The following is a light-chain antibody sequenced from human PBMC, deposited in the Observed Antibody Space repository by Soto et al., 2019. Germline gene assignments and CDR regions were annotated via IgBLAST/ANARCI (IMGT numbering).Light chain of an antibody. CDR3: MQATKYPPYT. CDR2: NVA. Sequence: DVVLTQTPLSSPVTLGQPASFSCRSSESLVHTDGNTYLNWLQQRPGQPPRLLIYNVAYRFSGVPDRFSGSGAGTDFTLKISRVEPEDVGTYYCMQATKYPPYTFGQGTNLEIE. CDR1: ESLVHTDGNTY. J-gene: IGKJ2*01. V-gene: IGKV2-24*01.